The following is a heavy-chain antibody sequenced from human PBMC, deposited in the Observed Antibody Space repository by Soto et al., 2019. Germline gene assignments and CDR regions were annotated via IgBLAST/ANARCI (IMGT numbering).Heavy chain of an antibody. CDR3: SRGVASIVDS. CDR2: IVPITGMT. J-gene: IGHJ4*02. CDR1: GGTFSSYT. Sequence: QGQLVQSGAEVKKPGSSVRVSCTPSGGTFSSYTISWVRQAPGQGLEWMGRIVPITGMTRYAQKFQGRLTITAVTSTTTAYLELSSLTSEDSAVYFCSRGVASIVDSWGQGTQVTVSS. D-gene: IGHD2-15*01. V-gene: IGHV1-69*02.